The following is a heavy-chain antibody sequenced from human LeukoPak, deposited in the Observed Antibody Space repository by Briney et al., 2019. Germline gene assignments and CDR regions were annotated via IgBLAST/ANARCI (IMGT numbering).Heavy chain of an antibody. V-gene: IGHV4-30-2*01. CDR2: IYHSGST. CDR3: ARHLAAAGTRWFDP. J-gene: IGHJ5*02. Sequence: PSETLSLTCAVSGGSISSGGYPWSWIRQLPGKGLEWIGYIYHSGSTYYNPSLKSRVTISVDTSKNQFSLKLSSVTAADTAVYYCARHLAAAGTRWFDPWGQGTLVTVSS. D-gene: IGHD6-13*01. CDR1: GGSISSGGYP.